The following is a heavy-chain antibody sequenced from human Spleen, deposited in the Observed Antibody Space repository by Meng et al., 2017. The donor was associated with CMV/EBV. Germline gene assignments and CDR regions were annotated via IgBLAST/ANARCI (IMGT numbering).Heavy chain of an antibody. CDR2: ITKSGKTT. Sequence: GESLKISCAASGLSFSSYAMTWVRQAPGKGLEYVSSITKSGKTTLYADSVEGRFTVSRDNSKNTLYLQMNSLRAEDTAVYYCAKDFFLAKYEYYGMDVWGQGTTVTVSS. J-gene: IGHJ6*02. CDR1: GLSFSSYA. D-gene: IGHD2-2*01. V-gene: IGHV3-23*01. CDR3: AKDFFLAKYEYYGMDV.